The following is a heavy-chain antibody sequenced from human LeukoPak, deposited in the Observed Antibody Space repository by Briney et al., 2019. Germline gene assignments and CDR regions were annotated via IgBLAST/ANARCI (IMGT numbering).Heavy chain of an antibody. D-gene: IGHD1-26*01. J-gene: IGHJ4*02. V-gene: IGHV3-23*01. CDR3: AKAPSGSYVPFEF. CDR2: IRSTGDT. Sequence: QPGGSLRLSCAASGFIYSQYSINWVRQAPGKGLEWVSHIRSTGDTFYADSVKGRFTISRDNSKNTLYLQMNSLRAEDTAVYYCAKAPSGSYVPFEFWGQGTLVTVSS. CDR1: GFIYSQYS.